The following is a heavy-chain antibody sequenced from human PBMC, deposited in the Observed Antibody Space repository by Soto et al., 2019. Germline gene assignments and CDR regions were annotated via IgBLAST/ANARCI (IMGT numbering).Heavy chain of an antibody. CDR3: AREKRDTPMVPFDV. CDR1: RGTFNRYA. D-gene: IGHD5-18*01. CDR2: LVPQFGTP. V-gene: IGHV1-69*01. J-gene: IGHJ4*02. Sequence: QVQLVQSGAEVKKPGSSVKVSCLASRGTFNRYAINWVRQAPGHGLEWLGALVPQFGTPNYAQKFQDRVTIVADESTNTTSMELRGLTSDDTAVYYCAREKRDTPMVPFDVWGQATLVTVSS.